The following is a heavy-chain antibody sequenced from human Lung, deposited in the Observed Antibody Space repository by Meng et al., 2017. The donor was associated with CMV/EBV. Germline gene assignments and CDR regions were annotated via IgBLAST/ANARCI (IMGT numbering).Heavy chain of an antibody. Sequence: QLQESGPGLVSPSHTLSLTCTVSCGSISSGDYYWSWIRQPPGKGLEWIGYIYYTGSTYYNPSLKSRVIISVDTSKNQFSLKLNSVTAADTAVYYCARVGGCSGGGCYHRLFDYWGQGTLVTVSS. CDR3: ARVGGCSGGGCYHRLFDY. D-gene: IGHD2-15*01. CDR2: IYYTGST. CDR1: CGSISSGDYY. V-gene: IGHV4-30-4*01. J-gene: IGHJ4*02.